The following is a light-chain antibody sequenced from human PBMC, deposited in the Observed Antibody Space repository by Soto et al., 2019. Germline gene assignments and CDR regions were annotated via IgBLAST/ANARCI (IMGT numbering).Light chain of an antibody. CDR2: YAS. CDR1: HDIGNY. V-gene: IGKV1-33*01. J-gene: IGKJ3*01. Sequence: DIQMTQSPSSLSASVGDRVTITCLASHDIGNYLNWYQQKPGKAPKLLIYYASNLETGVSSRFSGSGSGTDFTFTISSLQPEDIATYFSQQYENLPRFIFGPGTKVDIK. CDR3: QQYENLPRFI.